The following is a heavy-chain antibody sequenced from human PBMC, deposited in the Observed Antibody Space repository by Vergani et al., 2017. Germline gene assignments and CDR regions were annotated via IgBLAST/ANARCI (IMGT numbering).Heavy chain of an antibody. Sequence: VHLVESGGGVVQPGRSLRLSCVVSGFTFSTYAMTWVRQAPGKGLEWVSTISSDGGSTYYADSVKGRFTISRDNSKNTLSLQMNSLTAEDTAIYYCAGPQGTSAYYYGGFDYWGQGILVTVSS. V-gene: IGHV3-23*04. CDR1: GFTFSTYA. CDR3: AGPQGTSAYYYGGFDY. J-gene: IGHJ4*02. D-gene: IGHD3-22*01. CDR2: ISSDGGST.